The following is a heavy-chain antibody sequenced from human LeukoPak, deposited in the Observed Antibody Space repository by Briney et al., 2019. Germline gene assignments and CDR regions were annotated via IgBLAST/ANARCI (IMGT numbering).Heavy chain of an antibody. J-gene: IGHJ4*02. V-gene: IGHV3-30*04. CDR1: GFTFSSYA. D-gene: IGHD3-9*01. CDR2: ISYDGSNK. Sequence: GGSLRLSCAASGFTFSSYAMHWVRQAPGKGLEWVAVISYDGSNKYYADSVKGRFTISRDNSKNTLYLQMNSLRAEDTAVYYCAREQPKGYYNVLDYWGQGTLVTVSS. CDR3: AREQPKGYYNVLDY.